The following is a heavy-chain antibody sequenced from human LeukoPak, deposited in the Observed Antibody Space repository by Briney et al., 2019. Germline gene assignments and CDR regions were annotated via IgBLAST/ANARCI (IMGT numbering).Heavy chain of an antibody. CDR2: IYSGGST. Sequence: PSETLSLTCTVSGGSIRSSYYYWGWVRQAPGKGLEWVSVIYSGGSTYYADSVKGRFTISRDNSKNTLYLQMNSLRAEDTAVYYCAKGIFGVVHWGQGTLVTVSS. J-gene: IGHJ4*02. D-gene: IGHD3-3*01. CDR1: GGSIRSSYYY. V-gene: IGHV3-53*01. CDR3: AKGIFGVVH.